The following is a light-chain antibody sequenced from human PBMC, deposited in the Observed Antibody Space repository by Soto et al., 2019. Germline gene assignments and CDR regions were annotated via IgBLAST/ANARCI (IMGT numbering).Light chain of an antibody. J-gene: IGLJ1*01. Sequence: QSALTQPASVSGSPGQSVTVSCTGASSDVGGYDYVSWYQQHPGKAPKLILYEVNNRPSGVSNHFSGSKSGNTASLIISGLQADDEADYYCSSYSTTSTLVLGSGTKLTVL. CDR1: SSDVGGYDY. CDR3: SSYSTTSTLV. V-gene: IGLV2-14*01. CDR2: EVN.